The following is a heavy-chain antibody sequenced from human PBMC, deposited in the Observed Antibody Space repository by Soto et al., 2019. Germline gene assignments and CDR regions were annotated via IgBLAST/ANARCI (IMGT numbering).Heavy chain of an antibody. CDR2: ISSSSSYI. J-gene: IGHJ4*02. Sequence: EVQLVESGGGLVKPGGSLRLSCAASGFTFSSYSMNWVRQAPGKGLEWVSSISSSSSYIYYADSVKGRFTISRYNAKNSLYLQMNSLRADDTAVYYCARDLSGSLTHWGQGTLVTVSS. CDR1: GFTFSSYS. CDR3: ARDLSGSLTH. D-gene: IGHD3-10*01. V-gene: IGHV3-21*01.